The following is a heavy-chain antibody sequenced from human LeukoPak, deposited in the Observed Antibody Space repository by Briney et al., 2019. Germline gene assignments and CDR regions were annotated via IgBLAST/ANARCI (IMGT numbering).Heavy chain of an antibody. J-gene: IGHJ3*02. Sequence: PGGSLRLSCAASGFTFSSYWMSWVRQAPGKGLEWVANIKQDGSEKYYVDSVKGRFTISRDNAKNSLYLQMNSLRAEDTAVYYCARARGAAAAPVDAFDIWGQGTMVTVSS. V-gene: IGHV3-7*01. CDR1: GFTFSSYW. CDR2: IKQDGSEK. D-gene: IGHD6-13*01. CDR3: ARARGAAAAPVDAFDI.